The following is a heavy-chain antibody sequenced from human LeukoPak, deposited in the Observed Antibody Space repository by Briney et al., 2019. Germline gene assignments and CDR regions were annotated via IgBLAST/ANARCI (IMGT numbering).Heavy chain of an antibody. Sequence: ASVKVSCKASGYTFTSYYMHWVRQAPGQGLEWMGIINPSGGSTSYAQNFQGRVTMTRETSTSTVYMELSSLRSEDTAVYYCARASMVARYYFDYWGQGTLVTVSS. CDR3: ARASMVARYYFDY. CDR1: GYTFTSYY. V-gene: IGHV1-46*01. D-gene: IGHD4/OR15-4a*01. CDR2: INPSGGST. J-gene: IGHJ4*02.